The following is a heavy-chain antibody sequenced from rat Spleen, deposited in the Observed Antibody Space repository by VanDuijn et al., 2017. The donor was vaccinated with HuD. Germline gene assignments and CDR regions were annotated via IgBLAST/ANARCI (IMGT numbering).Heavy chain of an antibody. Sequence: EVKLVESGGGLVQPGRYLKLSCVASGFTFSSYWMYWLRQAPGKGLEWVSSINTDGGSTYYPDSVKGRFTISRDNAKSTLYLQMDSLRSEDTATYYCTTRPYYSSLNWFPYWGQGTLVTVSS. CDR2: INTDGGST. CDR3: TTRPYYSSLNWFPY. J-gene: IGHJ3*01. V-gene: IGHV5-58*01. CDR1: GFTFSSYW. D-gene: IGHD1-2*01.